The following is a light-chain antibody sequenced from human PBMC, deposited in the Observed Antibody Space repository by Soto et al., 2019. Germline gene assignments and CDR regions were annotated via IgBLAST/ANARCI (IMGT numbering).Light chain of an antibody. CDR2: EVV. Sequence: QSALTQPPSASGSPGQSVTISCTGTKNDIGVYDFVSWYQRHPGKAPRLIIYEVVQRPSGVADRFSGSKSGNTASLTISGLQAEDEADYYCSSFTSSSTFVFGTGTKVTVL. J-gene: IGLJ1*01. CDR3: SSFTSSSTFV. V-gene: IGLV2-18*02. CDR1: KNDIGVYDF.